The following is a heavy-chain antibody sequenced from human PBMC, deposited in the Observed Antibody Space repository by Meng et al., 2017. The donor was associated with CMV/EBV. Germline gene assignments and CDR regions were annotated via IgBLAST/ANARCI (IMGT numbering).Heavy chain of an antibody. CDR3: ARTGEYPTFDY. Sequence: QVELQRWGVGLLEPAETLSLACAVYGGSFWGYYWIWIGQAPGKGLEWIGEINHSGSTYYNPSLKSRVTISVDTSKNQFSLKLSSVTAADTAVYYCARTGEYPTFDYWGQGTLVTVSS. J-gene: IGHJ4*02. CDR2: INHSGST. V-gene: IGHV4-34*01. CDR1: GGSFWGYY. D-gene: IGHD2/OR15-2a*01.